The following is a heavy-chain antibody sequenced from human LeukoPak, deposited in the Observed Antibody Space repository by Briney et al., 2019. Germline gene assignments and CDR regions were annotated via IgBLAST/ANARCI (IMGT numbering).Heavy chain of an antibody. J-gene: IGHJ3*02. D-gene: IGHD3-22*01. CDR3: ARATYYYDSSGYDAFDI. CDR1: GGTFSSYA. V-gene: IGHV1-69*04. Sequence: GASVKVSCKASGGTFSSYAISWVRQAPGQGLEWMGRIIPILGIANYAQKFQGRVTITADKSTSTAYMELSSLRSEDTAVYYCARATYYYDSSGYDAFDIWGQGTMVTVSS. CDR2: IIPILGIA.